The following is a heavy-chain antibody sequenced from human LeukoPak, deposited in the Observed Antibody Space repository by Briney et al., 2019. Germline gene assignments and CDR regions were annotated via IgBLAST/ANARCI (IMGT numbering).Heavy chain of an antibody. V-gene: IGHV3-23*01. Sequence: AGGSLRLSCAASGFTFSSYGMSWVRQAPGKGLEWVSAISGSGGSTYYADSVKGRFTISRDNSKNTLYLQMNSLRAEDTAVYYCAKDIVVVTAPVAFDIWGQGTMVTVSS. CDR3: AKDIVVVTAPVAFDI. D-gene: IGHD2-21*02. J-gene: IGHJ3*02. CDR1: GFTFSSYG. CDR2: ISGSGGST.